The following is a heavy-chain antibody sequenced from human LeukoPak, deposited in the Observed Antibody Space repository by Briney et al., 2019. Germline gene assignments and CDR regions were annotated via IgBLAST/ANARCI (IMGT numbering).Heavy chain of an antibody. V-gene: IGHV4-30-4*01. CDR1: GGSISSGDYY. Sequence: SETLSLTCTVSGGSISSGDYYWIWIRQPPGKGLEWIGYIYYSGSTYYNPSLKSRVTISVDTSKNHFSLKLSSVTAADTAVYYCARDRVTMIGADAFDIWGQGTMVTVSS. CDR2: IYYSGST. J-gene: IGHJ3*02. D-gene: IGHD3-22*01. CDR3: ARDRVTMIGADAFDI.